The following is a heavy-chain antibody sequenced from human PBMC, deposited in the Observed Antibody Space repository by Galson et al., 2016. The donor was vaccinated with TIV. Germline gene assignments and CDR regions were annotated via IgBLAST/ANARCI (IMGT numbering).Heavy chain of an antibody. CDR1: GFTFSSYS. J-gene: IGHJ3*02. CDR2: ISTTSNYI. Sequence: SLRLSCAVSGFTFSSYSMNWVRQAPGKGLEWVASISTTSNYIYYADSVKGRFTISRDNAADSLYLQINSVRAEDTALYYCARRGNYFSGAFDIWGQGTMVTVSS. V-gene: IGHV3-21*01. D-gene: IGHD1-7*01. CDR3: ARRGNYFSGAFDI.